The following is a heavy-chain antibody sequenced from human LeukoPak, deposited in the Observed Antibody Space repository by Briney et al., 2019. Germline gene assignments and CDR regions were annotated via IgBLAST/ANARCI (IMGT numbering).Heavy chain of an antibody. CDR1: GVSFSGYY. CDR2: INHSGST. D-gene: IGHD2-2*01. V-gene: IGHV4-34*01. Sequence: SETLSLTCAVYGVSFSGYYWSWIRQPPGKGLEWIGEINHSGSTNYNPSLKSRVTLSVDTSKNQFSLKLSSVPAADTAVYYCARGEDIVVVPAAPEEGWFDPWGQGTLVTVSS. CDR3: ARGEDIVVVPAAPEEGWFDP. J-gene: IGHJ5*02.